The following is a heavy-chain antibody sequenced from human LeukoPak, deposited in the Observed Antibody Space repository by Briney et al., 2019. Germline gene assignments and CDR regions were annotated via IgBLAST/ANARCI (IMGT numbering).Heavy chain of an antibody. CDR3: ARASFWESPINWFDP. J-gene: IGHJ5*02. V-gene: IGHV1-2*07. Sequence: ASVKVSCKASGYTFSGYYLHWVRQAPGQGLEWMGWINPKNGGANYAPSFQGRVTMTRDRSISTVYMELTRLTSDDTAVFYCARASFWESPINWFDPWGQGTLVTVSS. CDR2: INPKNGGA. CDR1: GYTFSGYY. D-gene: IGHD3-16*01.